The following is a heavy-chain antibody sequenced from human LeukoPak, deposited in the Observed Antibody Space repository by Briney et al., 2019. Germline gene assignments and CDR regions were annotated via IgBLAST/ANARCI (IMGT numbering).Heavy chain of an antibody. D-gene: IGHD3-10*01. Sequence: SETLSLTCAVYGGSFSGYYWNWIRQPPGKGLEWIGEINHSGSTNYNPSLKSRVTISVDTSKNQFSPKLSSVTAADTAVYYCASFTMVRGTLYYFDYWGQGTLVTVSS. CDR2: INHSGST. CDR3: ASFTMVRGTLYYFDY. J-gene: IGHJ4*02. V-gene: IGHV4-34*01. CDR1: GGSFSGYY.